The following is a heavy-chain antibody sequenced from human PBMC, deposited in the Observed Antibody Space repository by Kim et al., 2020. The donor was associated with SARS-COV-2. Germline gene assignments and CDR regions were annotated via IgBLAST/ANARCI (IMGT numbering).Heavy chain of an antibody. Sequence: GGCLRLSCAASGFTFSSYAMSWVRQAPGKGLEWVSAISGSGGSTYYADSVKGRFTISRDNSKNTLYLQMNSLRAEDTAVYYCAKDPRRITMVRGVIIGNWFDPWGQGTLVTVSS. CDR3: AKDPRRITMVRGVIIGNWFDP. CDR1: GFTFSSYA. V-gene: IGHV3-23*01. J-gene: IGHJ5*02. D-gene: IGHD3-10*01. CDR2: ISGSGGST.